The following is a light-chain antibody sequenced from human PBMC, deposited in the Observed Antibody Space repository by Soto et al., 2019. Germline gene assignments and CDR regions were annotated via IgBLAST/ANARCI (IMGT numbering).Light chain of an antibody. Sequence: QLVLTQPRSVSGSPGQSVTISCTGDSSDVNTYNYVSWYQQQPGKAPKLLIFDVTERPSGVPDRFSGSKSGNTASLTISGLQAEDEADYFCCSYAGTYTHYVFGTGTKLTVL. CDR3: CSYAGTYTHYV. V-gene: IGLV2-11*01. J-gene: IGLJ1*01. CDR2: DVT. CDR1: SSDVNTYNY.